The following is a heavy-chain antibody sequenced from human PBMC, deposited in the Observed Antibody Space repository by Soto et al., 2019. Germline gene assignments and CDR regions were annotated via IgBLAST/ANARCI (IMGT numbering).Heavy chain of an antibody. Sequence: GWSLSLSCATSGFTFSNYAMSWVRQASGKRLEWVSGISGSGGNTYYADSVKGRFTISRDNSKNTLFLQLHSLRAEDTAVYYCTKDSYGRGFTQYYFDDWGQGTRVTVSS. V-gene: IGHV3-23*01. CDR1: GFTFSNYA. D-gene: IGHD3-10*02. CDR3: TKDSYGRGFTQYYFDD. J-gene: IGHJ4*02. CDR2: ISGSGGNT.